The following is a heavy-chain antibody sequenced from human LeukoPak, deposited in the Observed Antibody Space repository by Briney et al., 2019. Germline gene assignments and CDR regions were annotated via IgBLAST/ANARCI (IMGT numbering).Heavy chain of an antibody. Sequence: PGGSLRLSCAASGFTFSSYEMNWVRQAPGKGLEWVSYISSSGTTIYYADSVKGRSTISRDNAKNSLYLQMNSLRAEDTADYCARVGVVVAATGNLWFDPWGQGTLVTVSS. CDR2: ISSSGTTI. CDR3: ARVGVVVAATGNLWFDP. D-gene: IGHD2-15*01. CDR1: GFTFSSYE. J-gene: IGHJ5*02. V-gene: IGHV3-48*03.